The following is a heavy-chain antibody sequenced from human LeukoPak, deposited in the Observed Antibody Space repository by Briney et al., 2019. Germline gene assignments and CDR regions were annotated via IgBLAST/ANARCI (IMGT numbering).Heavy chain of an antibody. CDR1: GFTFSSYA. J-gene: IGHJ3*02. CDR3: AKGYEYYYDSSGYSNDAFDI. D-gene: IGHD3-22*01. V-gene: IGHV3-23*01. Sequence: PGGSLRLSCAASGFTFSSYAMSWVRQAPGKGLEWVSAISGSGGSTYYADSVKGRFTISRDNSKNTLYLQMNSLRAEDTAVYYCAKGYEYYYDSSGYSNDAFDIWGQGTMVTVSS. CDR2: ISGSGGST.